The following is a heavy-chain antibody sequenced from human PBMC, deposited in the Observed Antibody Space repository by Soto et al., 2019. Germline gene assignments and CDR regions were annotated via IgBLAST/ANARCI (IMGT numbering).Heavy chain of an antibody. CDR2: ISYSGST. J-gene: IGHJ6*02. CDR1: GGCITSYF. Sequence: PSETLSLTCTVSGGCITSYFGSWIRQPPGKGLEWIGYISYSGSTNYNPSLKSRVTISVDTSKTQFSLKLSSVTAADTAVYYCARDLGYSSSWNQYYYSGMDVWGQGTTVTVSS. CDR3: ARDLGYSSSWNQYYYSGMDV. V-gene: IGHV4-59*01. D-gene: IGHD6-13*01.